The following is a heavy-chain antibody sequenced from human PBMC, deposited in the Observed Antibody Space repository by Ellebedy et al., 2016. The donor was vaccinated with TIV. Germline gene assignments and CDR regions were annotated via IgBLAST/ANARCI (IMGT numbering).Heavy chain of an antibody. J-gene: IGHJ6*02. V-gene: IGHV3-30*18. CDR1: GFTFSSYG. CDR3: AKPWLSDCSGGSCYSGDYYYYGMDV. CDR2: LSYDGSNK. D-gene: IGHD2-15*01. Sequence: GGSLRLXXAASGFTFSSYGMHWVRQAPGKGLEWVAVLSYDGSNKYYADSVKGRFTISRDNSKNTLYLQMNSLRAEDTAVYYCAKPWLSDCSGGSCYSGDYYYYGMDVWGQGTTVTVSS.